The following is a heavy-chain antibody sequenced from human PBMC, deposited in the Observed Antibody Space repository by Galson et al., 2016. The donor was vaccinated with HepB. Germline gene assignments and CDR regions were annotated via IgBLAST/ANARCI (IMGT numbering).Heavy chain of an antibody. V-gene: IGHV3-53*01. D-gene: IGHD2-21*02. CDR3: ARGGGDYLTAAYFDS. CDR1: GFSVNNNY. CDR2: IYHAET. Sequence: SLRLSCAASGFSVNNNYMSWVRQAPGKGLEWVSVIYHAETYYGDSVKGRFTISRDSSKNTLYLQMNSLRAGDTAVYYCARGGGDYLTAAYFDSWGRGTLVTVSS. J-gene: IGHJ4*02.